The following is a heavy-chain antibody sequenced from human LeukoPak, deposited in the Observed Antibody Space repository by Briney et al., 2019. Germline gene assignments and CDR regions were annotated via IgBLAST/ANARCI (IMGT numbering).Heavy chain of an antibody. Sequence: GASVKVSCKASGYTFTGYHMYWVRQAPGQGLEWMGWINPNSGGTNYAQKFQGRVTMTRDTSISTAYMELSRLRSDDTAVYYCARDAHYDFWSGYLINWGQGTLVTVSS. CDR3: ARDAHYDFWSGYLIN. CDR1: GYTFTGYH. V-gene: IGHV1-2*02. D-gene: IGHD3-3*01. CDR2: INPNSGGT. J-gene: IGHJ4*02.